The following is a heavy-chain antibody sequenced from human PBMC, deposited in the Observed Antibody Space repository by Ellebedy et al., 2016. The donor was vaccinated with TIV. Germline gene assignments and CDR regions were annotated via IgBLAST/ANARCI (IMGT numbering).Heavy chain of an antibody. CDR3: ARGHSGSYRNAFDI. CDR2: MHRNKDDT. CDR1: GYIFTNYD. V-gene: IGHV1-8*01. J-gene: IGHJ3*02. Sequence: AASVKVSCKASGYIFTNYDINWVRQATGQGLEWMGWMHRNKDDTGYAQKFQGRVTMTRDTSIRTAYMELSGLTSEDTAVYYCARGHSGSYRNAFDIWGQGTMVTVSS. D-gene: IGHD1-26*01.